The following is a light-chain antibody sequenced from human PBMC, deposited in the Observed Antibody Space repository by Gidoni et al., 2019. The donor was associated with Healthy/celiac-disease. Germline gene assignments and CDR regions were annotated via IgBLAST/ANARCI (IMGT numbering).Light chain of an antibody. J-gene: IGKJ4*01. CDR3: QQRSNWPLT. V-gene: IGKV3-11*01. CDR1: QSVSSY. Sequence: ELVLPQSPATLSLSPGERATLSCTASQSVSSYLAWYQQKPGQAPRLLIYDASNRATGIPARFSGSGSGTDFTLTISSLEPEDFAVYYCQQRSNWPLTFGGGTKVEIK. CDR2: DAS.